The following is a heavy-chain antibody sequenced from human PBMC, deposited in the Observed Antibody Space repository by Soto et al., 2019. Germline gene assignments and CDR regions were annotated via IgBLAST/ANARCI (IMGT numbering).Heavy chain of an antibody. Sequence: SETLSLTCAVSGGSISSSNWWSWVRQPPGKGLEWIGEIYHSGSTNYNPSLKSRVTISVDKSKNQFSLKLSSVTAADTAVYYCARAPGRIWGRHYYWGQGTLVTVSS. CDR3: ARAPGRIWGRHYY. CDR1: GGSISSSNW. J-gene: IGHJ4*02. CDR2: IYHSGST. V-gene: IGHV4-4*02. D-gene: IGHD3-16*01.